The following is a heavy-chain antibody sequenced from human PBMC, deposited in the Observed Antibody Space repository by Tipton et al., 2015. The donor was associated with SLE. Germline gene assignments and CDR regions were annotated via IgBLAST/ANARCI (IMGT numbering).Heavy chain of an antibody. CDR3: ARETTHTSNWRFDF. CDR1: GGSISSYY. Sequence: TLSLTCTVSGGSISSYYWSWIRQPPGKGLEWIASMHYTGRIYYNLSLKSRVTISIDSSNNQFSLRLSSVTAADTAVYFCARETTHTSNWRFDFWGPGTLVTVSS. J-gene: IGHJ4*02. D-gene: IGHD6-13*01. CDR2: MHYTGRI. V-gene: IGHV4-39*07.